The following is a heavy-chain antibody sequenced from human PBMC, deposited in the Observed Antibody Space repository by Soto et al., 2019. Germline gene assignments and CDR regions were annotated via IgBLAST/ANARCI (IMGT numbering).Heavy chain of an antibody. CDR3: AKDSVAYCGGDCYRYNWFDP. CDR1: GFTFSSYG. D-gene: IGHD2-21*02. V-gene: IGHV3-30*18. J-gene: IGHJ5*02. Sequence: GGSLRLSCAASGFTFSSYGMHWVRQAPGKGLEWVAVISYDGSNKYYADSVKGRFTISRDNSKNTLYLQMNSLRAEDTAVYYCAKDSVAYCGGDCYRYNWFDPWGQGTLVTVSS. CDR2: ISYDGSNK.